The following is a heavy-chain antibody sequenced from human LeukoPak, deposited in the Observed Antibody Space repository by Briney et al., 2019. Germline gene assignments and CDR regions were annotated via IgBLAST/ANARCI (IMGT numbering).Heavy chain of an antibody. V-gene: IGHV4-39*07. CDR3: ARAMGYSYAFDY. J-gene: IGHJ4*02. Sequence: PSETLSLTCTVSGGSISSSSNYYWGWIRQPPGKGLEWIGSISYNGRTNYNPSLKSRVTISIDTSENYFSLEVISVTAADTAVYYCARAMGYSYAFDYWGQGTLVTVSS. CDR2: ISYNGRT. D-gene: IGHD5-18*01. CDR1: GGSISSSSNYY.